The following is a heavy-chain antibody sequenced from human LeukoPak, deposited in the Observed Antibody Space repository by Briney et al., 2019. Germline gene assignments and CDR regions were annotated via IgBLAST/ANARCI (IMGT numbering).Heavy chain of an antibody. Sequence: PGGSLRLSCAASGFTFGSYSMEWVRQAPGRGLGWVASCSRSRRYTYYAESVKGRFTISRDNAKNTVYLQMSSLRAEDTAVYYCASLSDDSSGYYYYWGQGTLVTVSS. CDR2: CSRSRRYT. J-gene: IGHJ4*02. D-gene: IGHD3-22*01. CDR1: GFTFGSYS. CDR3: ASLSDDSSGYYYY. V-gene: IGHV3-21*04.